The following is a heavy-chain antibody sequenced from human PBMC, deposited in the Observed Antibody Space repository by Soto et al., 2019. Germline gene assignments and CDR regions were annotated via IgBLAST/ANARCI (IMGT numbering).Heavy chain of an antibody. CDR1: GFTFSDFG. V-gene: IGHV3-30*18. Sequence: GESLRLSCTASGFTFSDFGMHWVRKAQGTGLEWVAIISYDGILKYYADSVKGRFTISRDTSKGAVYLQMNSLPPEDTAVYYCAKDFKVSGGHYGSLNYYYGMDVWGQGTTVTVSS. D-gene: IGHD3-10*01. CDR2: ISYDGILK. J-gene: IGHJ6*02. CDR3: AKDFKVSGGHYGSLNYYYGMDV.